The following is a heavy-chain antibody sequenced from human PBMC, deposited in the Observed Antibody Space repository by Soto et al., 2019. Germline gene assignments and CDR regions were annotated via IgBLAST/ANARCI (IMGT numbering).Heavy chain of an antibody. CDR1: GFTFSSYG. J-gene: IGHJ4*02. Sequence: PGGSLRLSCAASGFTFSSYGMHWVRQAPGKGLEWVAVISYDGSNKYYADSVKGRFTISRDNSKNTLYLQMSSLRAEDTAVYYCAKCKVTIFGVVHFDYWGQGTLVTVSS. CDR3: AKCKVTIFGVVHFDY. CDR2: ISYDGSNK. V-gene: IGHV3-30*18. D-gene: IGHD3-3*01.